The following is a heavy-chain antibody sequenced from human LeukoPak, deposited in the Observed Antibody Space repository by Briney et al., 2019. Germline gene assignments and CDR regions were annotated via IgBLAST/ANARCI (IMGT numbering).Heavy chain of an antibody. D-gene: IGHD5-24*01. J-gene: IGHJ4*02. V-gene: IGHV3-53*01. CDR3: ASVEAVATIGYYFNY. Sequence: GGSLRLSCAASGFTVSSNYMSWVRQAPGKGLEWVSVIYSGGSTYYADSVKGRFTISRDNSKNTLYLQMNSLRAEDTAVYYCASVEAVATIGYYFNYWGQGTLVTVSS. CDR1: GFTVSSNY. CDR2: IYSGGST.